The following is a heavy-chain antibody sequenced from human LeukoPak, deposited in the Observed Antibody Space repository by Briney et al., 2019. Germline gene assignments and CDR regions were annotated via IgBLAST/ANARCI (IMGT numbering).Heavy chain of an antibody. V-gene: IGHV3-74*01. J-gene: IGHJ5*02. D-gene: IGHD1-26*01. CDR1: GFTFSSCW. CDR3: ARSSYSGWFDP. CDR2: INSDGSST. Sequence: PGGSLRLSCAASGFTFSSCWMHWVRQAPGKGLVWVSRINSDGSSTSYADSVKGRFTISGDNAKNTLYLQMNSLRAEDTAVYYCARSSYSGWFDPWGQGTLVTVSS.